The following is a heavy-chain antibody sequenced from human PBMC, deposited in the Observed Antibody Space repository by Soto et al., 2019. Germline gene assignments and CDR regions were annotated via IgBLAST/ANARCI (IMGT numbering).Heavy chain of an antibody. V-gene: IGHV4-59*01. Sequence: SETLSLTCTVSGGSISSYYWSWIRQPPGKGLEWIGYIYYSGSTNYNPSLKSRVTISVDTSKNQFSLKLSSVTAADTAVYYCAIITMVRGVYYGMDVWGQGTTVTVSS. CDR1: GGSISSYY. CDR2: IYYSGST. J-gene: IGHJ6*02. D-gene: IGHD3-10*01. CDR3: AIITMVRGVYYGMDV.